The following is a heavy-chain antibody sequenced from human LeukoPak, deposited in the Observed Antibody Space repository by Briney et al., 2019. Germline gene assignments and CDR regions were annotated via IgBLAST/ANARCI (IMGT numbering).Heavy chain of an antibody. Sequence: GGSLRLSCAASGFTFSSYWMYWVRQAPGKGLVWVSRINSDGSTTSYADSVKGRFTISRDNAKNTLYLQMNSLRAEDTAVYYCAKDLWGQYFDYWGQGTLVTVSS. D-gene: IGHD3-16*01. CDR3: AKDLWGQYFDY. J-gene: IGHJ4*02. CDR2: INSDGSTT. CDR1: GFTFSSYW. V-gene: IGHV3-74*01.